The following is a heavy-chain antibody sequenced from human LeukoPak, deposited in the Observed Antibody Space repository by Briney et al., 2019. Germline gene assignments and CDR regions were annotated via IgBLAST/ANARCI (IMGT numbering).Heavy chain of an antibody. CDR3: ANTHRDMWY. CDR1: GFTFSSYA. D-gene: IGHD2-15*01. Sequence: GGSLRLSCAASGFTFSSYAMSWVRQAPGKGLEWVSSISSSGGNTYYADSVKGRFTISRDNSKNTLYLQMNSLRAEDTAVYYCANTHRDMWYWGQGTLVTVSS. CDR2: ISSSGGNT. V-gene: IGHV3-23*01. J-gene: IGHJ4*02.